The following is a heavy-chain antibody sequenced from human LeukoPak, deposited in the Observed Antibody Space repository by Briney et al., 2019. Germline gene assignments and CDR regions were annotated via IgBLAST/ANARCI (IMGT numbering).Heavy chain of an antibody. CDR1: GFTFDDYG. Sequence: GGSLRLSCAASGFTFDDYGMSWVRQAPGKGLEWVSGINWNGGSTGYADSVKGRFTISRDNAKNSLYLQMNSLRAEDTAVYYCAKKLAAGKALLPWGQGTLVTVSS. D-gene: IGHD6-13*01. J-gene: IGHJ5*02. V-gene: IGHV3-20*04. CDR3: AKKLAAGKALLP. CDR2: INWNGGST.